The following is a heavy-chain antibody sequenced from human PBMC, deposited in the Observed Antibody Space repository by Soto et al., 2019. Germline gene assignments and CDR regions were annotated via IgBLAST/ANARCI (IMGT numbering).Heavy chain of an antibody. CDR2: ISAYNGNT. D-gene: IGHD3-22*01. Sequence: QVQLVQSGAEVKKPGASVKVSCKASGYTFTSYGISWVRQAPGQGLEWMGWISAYNGNTNYAQKLQGRVTMTTDTPTGTAYMERGSLISDDTAVYYCASERGYDSCGQTPFDIWGQGTMVTVSS. J-gene: IGHJ3*02. CDR3: ASERGYDSCGQTPFDI. V-gene: IGHV1-18*04. CDR1: GYTFTSYG.